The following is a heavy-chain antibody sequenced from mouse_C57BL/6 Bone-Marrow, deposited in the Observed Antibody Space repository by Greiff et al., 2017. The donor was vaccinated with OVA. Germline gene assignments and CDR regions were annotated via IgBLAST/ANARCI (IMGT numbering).Heavy chain of an antibody. J-gene: IGHJ1*03. V-gene: IGHV3-6*01. CDR3: ARDGLYSLYWYFDV. Sequence: EVQLQESGPGLVKPSQSLSLTCSVTGYSITSGYYWNWIRQFPGNKLEWMGYISYDGSNNYNPSLKNRISITRDTTKNQFFLKLNSVTTEDTATYYCARDGLYSLYWYFDVWGTGTTVTVSS. D-gene: IGHD1-3*01. CDR2: ISYDGSN. CDR1: GYSITSGYY.